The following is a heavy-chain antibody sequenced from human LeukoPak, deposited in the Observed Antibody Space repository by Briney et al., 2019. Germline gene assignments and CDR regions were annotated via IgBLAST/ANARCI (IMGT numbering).Heavy chain of an antibody. Sequence: ASVKVSCKASGGTFSSYAIIWVRQAPGQGLEWMGGIIPIFGTANYAQKFQGRVTITTDESTSTAYMELSSLRSEDTAVYYCARNPPEVVPAATRYWFDPWGQGTLVTVSS. CDR1: GGTFSSYA. CDR2: IIPIFGTA. D-gene: IGHD2-2*01. V-gene: IGHV1-69*05. CDR3: ARNPPEVVPAATRYWFDP. J-gene: IGHJ5*02.